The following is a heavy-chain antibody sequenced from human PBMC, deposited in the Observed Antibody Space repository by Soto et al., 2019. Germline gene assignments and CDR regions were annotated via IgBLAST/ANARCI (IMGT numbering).Heavy chain of an antibody. CDR2: IYPGDSDT. J-gene: IGHJ3*02. V-gene: IGHV5-51*01. D-gene: IGHD6-6*01. Sequence: SGESLKISCKGSGYSFTSYWIGWVRQMPGKGLEWMGIIYPGDSDTRYSPSFQGQVTISADKSISTAYLQWSSLKASDTAMYYCARPQSRPEDAFDIWGQGTMVTVSS. CDR3: ARPQSRPEDAFDI. CDR1: GYSFTSYW.